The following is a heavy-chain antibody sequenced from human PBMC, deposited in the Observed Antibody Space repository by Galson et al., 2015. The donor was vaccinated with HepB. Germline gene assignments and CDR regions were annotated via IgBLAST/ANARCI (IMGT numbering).Heavy chain of an antibody. CDR2: ISSSSSYI. J-gene: IGHJ6*02. CDR1: GFTFSSYS. D-gene: IGHD3-10*01. V-gene: IGHV3-21*01. CDR3: ARKIAMPITMVRGVTAYGMDV. Sequence: SLRLSCAASGFTFSSYSMNWVRQAPGKGLEWVSSISSSSSYIYYADSVKGRFTISRDNAKNSLYLQMNSLRAEDTAVYYCARKIAMPITMVRGVTAYGMDVWGQGTAVTVSS.